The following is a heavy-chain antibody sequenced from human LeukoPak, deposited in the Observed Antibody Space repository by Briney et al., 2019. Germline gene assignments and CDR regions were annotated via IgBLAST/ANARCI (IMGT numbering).Heavy chain of an antibody. J-gene: IGHJ4*02. CDR3: ARDRGTEQWLVPGPIDY. CDR1: GFTFSSYS. Sequence: PGGSLRLSCAASGFTFSSYSMNWVRQAPGKGLEWVSSISSSSSYIYYADSVKGRFTISRDNAKNSLYLQMNSLRAEDTAVYYCARDRGTEQWLVPGPIDYWGQGTLVTVSS. CDR2: ISSSSSYI. V-gene: IGHV3-21*01. D-gene: IGHD6-19*01.